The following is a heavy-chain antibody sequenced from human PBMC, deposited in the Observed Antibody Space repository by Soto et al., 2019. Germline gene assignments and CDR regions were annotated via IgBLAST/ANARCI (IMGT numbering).Heavy chain of an antibody. CDR1: GASISGFY. D-gene: IGHD1-1*01. V-gene: IGHV4-4*07. CDR2: IYATGTT. CDR3: VRDGTKTLRDWFEP. J-gene: IGHJ5*02. Sequence: SETLSLTCTVSGASISGFYWSWIRKSSGKGLEWIGRIYATGTTDYNPSLTSRVMMSVDTSKKQFSLKLRSVTAADTAVYYCVRDGTKTLRDWFEPWGQGISVTVS.